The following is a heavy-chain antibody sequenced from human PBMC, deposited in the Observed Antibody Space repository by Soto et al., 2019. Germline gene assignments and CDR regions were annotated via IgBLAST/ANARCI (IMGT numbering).Heavy chain of an antibody. V-gene: IGHV3-23*01. Sequence: VQLLESGGDLVQPGGSLRLSCVASGFILNNYAMSWVRQAPGKGLEWVSTIGGTDGDSDGVPWYEDSVKGRFTISRASSANTLFLHIDNSRAAKSTLYHCVKRGRNWGAFDFWGQGTTVVVSS. CDR2: IGGTDGDSDGVP. J-gene: IGHJ3*01. CDR3: VKRGRNWGAFDF. CDR1: GFILNNYA. D-gene: IGHD7-27*01.